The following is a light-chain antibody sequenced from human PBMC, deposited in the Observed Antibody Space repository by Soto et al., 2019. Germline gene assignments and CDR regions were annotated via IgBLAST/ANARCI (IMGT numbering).Light chain of an antibody. Sequence: QSVLTQPASVSGSPGHAFTLSGTGTSCDVDAFDYVSWYQQHPGKAPKLMIFEVSDRPSGVSDRFSGSKSGSTASLTISGLQAEDEADYFCTSFTSSSTQVFGTGTKVTVL. J-gene: IGLJ1*01. CDR3: TSFTSSSTQV. CDR1: SCDVDAFDY. V-gene: IGLV2-14*01. CDR2: EVS.